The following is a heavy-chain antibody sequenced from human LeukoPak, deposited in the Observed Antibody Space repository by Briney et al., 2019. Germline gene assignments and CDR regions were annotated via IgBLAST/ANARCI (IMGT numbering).Heavy chain of an antibody. CDR3: AKANIVVVPAALYFDY. J-gene: IGHJ4*02. D-gene: IGHD2-2*01. CDR2: ISGSGGST. CDR1: GFTFSSYA. Sequence: GGSLRLSCAASGFTFSSYAMSWVRQAPGKGLEWVSAISGSGGSTYYADSVKGRYTISRDNSKNTLYLQMNSLRAEDTAVYYCAKANIVVVPAALYFDYWGQGTLATVSS. V-gene: IGHV3-23*01.